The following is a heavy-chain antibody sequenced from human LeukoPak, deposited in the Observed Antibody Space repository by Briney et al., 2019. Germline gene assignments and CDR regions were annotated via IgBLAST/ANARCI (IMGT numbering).Heavy chain of an antibody. CDR2: IYYSGST. CDR3: ASQARDTIFGVVRGGHFDY. CDR1: GGSISSYY. D-gene: IGHD3-3*01. J-gene: IGHJ4*02. V-gene: IGHV4-59*01. Sequence: NTSETLSLTCTVSGGSISSYYWSRIRQPPGKGLEWIGYIYYSGSTNYNPSLKSRVTITVDTTKNQSSLKLSSVTAADTAVYYCASQARDTIFGVVRGGHFDYWGQGTLVTVS.